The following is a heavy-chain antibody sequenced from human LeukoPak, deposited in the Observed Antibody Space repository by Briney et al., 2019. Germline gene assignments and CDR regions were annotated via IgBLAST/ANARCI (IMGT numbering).Heavy chain of an antibody. J-gene: IGHJ4*02. D-gene: IGHD2-2*01. CDR2: ISYDGSNK. CDR3: ARTPQYCSSTSCYVFNC. V-gene: IGHV3-30-3*01. CDR1: GFTFSTYA. Sequence: GGSLRLSCAASGFTFSTYAMHWVRQAPGKGLEGVAVISYDGSNKYYAHSVKGRFTISRDNSRNTLYLQMNSLRAEDTAVYYCARTPQYCSSTSCYVFNCWGQGTLVSVAS.